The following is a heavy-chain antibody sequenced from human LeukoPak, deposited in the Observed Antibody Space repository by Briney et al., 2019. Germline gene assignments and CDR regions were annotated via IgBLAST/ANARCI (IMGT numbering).Heavy chain of an antibody. Sequence: SETLSLTCTVSGGSISSYFCSWIRQPAGKGLEWIGRIDTSGSTNCNPSLKSRVTMSVDTSKNQFSLKLSSVTAADTAVYYCARVGSLSRGRNWFDPWGQGTLVTVSS. CDR3: ARVGSLSRGRNWFDP. V-gene: IGHV4-4*07. CDR1: GGSISSYF. D-gene: IGHD6-13*01. CDR2: IDTSGST. J-gene: IGHJ5*02.